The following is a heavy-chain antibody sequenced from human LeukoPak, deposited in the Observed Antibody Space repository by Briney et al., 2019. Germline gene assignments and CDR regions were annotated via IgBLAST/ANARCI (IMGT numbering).Heavy chain of an antibody. D-gene: IGHD2-15*01. CDR1: GYTFTSYD. J-gene: IGHJ1*01. V-gene: IGHV1-8*01. CDR2: MNPNSGNT. Sequence: ASVKVSCKASGYTFTSYDINWVRQATGQGLEWMGWMNPNSGNTGYAQKFQGRVTMTRNTSISTAYMELSSLRSEDTAVYYCARGRYCSGGSCYYLTEYFQHWGQGTLVTVSS. CDR3: ARGRYCSGGSCYYLTEYFQH.